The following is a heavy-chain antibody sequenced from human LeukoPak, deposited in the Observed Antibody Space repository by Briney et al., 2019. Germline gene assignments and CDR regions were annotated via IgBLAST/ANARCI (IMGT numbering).Heavy chain of an antibody. CDR3: ADGVTTNRYYYGMDV. D-gene: IGHD4-11*01. V-gene: IGHV3-23*01. J-gene: IGHJ6*02. CDR2: ISGSGGST. Sequence: GGSLRLSCAASGFTFSSYAMSWVRQAPGKGLEWVSAISGSGGSTYYADSVKGRFTISRDNSKNTLYLQMNSLRAEDTAVYYCADGVTTNRYYYGMDVWGQGTTVTVSS. CDR1: GFTFSSYA.